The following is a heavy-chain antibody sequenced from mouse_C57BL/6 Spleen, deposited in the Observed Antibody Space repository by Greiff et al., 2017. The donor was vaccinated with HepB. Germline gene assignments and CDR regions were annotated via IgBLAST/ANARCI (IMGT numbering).Heavy chain of an antibody. CDR2: IYPGDGDT. CDR1: GYAFSSYW. D-gene: IGHD1-2*01. Sequence: VQLQQSGAELVKPGASVKISCKASGYAFSSYWMNWVKQRPGKGLEWIGQIYPGDGDTNYNGKFKGKATLTADKSSSTAHMQLSSLTSEDSAVYCCARSGILRQDFDVWSTGTTVTVSS. CDR3: ARSGILRQDFDV. J-gene: IGHJ1*03. V-gene: IGHV1-80*01.